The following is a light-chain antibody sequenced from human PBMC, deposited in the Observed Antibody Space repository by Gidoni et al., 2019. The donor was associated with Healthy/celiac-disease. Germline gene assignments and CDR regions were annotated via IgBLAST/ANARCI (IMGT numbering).Light chain of an antibody. CDR2: AAS. CDR1: QSISSY. Sequence: DIQMTQSPSSLSASVGDRVTITCRASQSISSYLNWYQQKPGKAPKLLLYAASSLQSGVPSRFRGGGSGTDFTLTISSRQPEDFATDYCQQSYSTPFTFGGGTKVEIK. J-gene: IGKJ4*01. V-gene: IGKV1-39*01. CDR3: QQSYSTPFT.